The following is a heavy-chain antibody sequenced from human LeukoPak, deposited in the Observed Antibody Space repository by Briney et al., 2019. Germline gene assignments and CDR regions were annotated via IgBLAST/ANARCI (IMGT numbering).Heavy chain of an antibody. CDR2: IYYSGST. J-gene: IGHJ4*02. CDR1: GGSISSFY. D-gene: IGHD2-2*01. Sequence: SETLSLTCTVSGGSISSFYWSWIRQPPGKELEWIGYIYYSGSTNYNPSLKSRVTISVDTSKNQFSLKLNSVTAADTAIYFCARNSPPHAYYFDFWGQGTLVTVSS. V-gene: IGHV4-59*08. CDR3: ARNSPPHAYYFDF.